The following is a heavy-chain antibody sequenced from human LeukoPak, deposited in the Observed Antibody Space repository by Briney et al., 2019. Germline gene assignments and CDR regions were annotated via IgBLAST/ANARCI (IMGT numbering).Heavy chain of an antibody. CDR1: GGTFSSYA. Sequence: GASVKVSCTASGGTFSSYAISWVRQAPGQGLEWMGRIIPILGIANYAQKFQGRVTITADKSTSTAYMELSSLRSEDTAVYYCAKFGEFYGMDVWGQGTTVTVSS. V-gene: IGHV1-69*04. CDR2: IIPILGIA. CDR3: AKFGEFYGMDV. D-gene: IGHD3-10*01. J-gene: IGHJ6*02.